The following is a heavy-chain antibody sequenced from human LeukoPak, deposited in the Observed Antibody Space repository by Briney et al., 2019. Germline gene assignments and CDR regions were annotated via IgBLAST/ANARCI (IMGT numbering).Heavy chain of an antibody. D-gene: IGHD1-26*01. J-gene: IGHJ4*02. V-gene: IGHV4-59*01. Sequence: SETLSLTCTVSGGSISSYYWSWIRQPPGKGLEWIGYVYYSGSTNYNPSLKSRVTISVDTSKNQFSLKLTSVTAADTAVYYCARGDSGSFSQYDCWGQGTLVTVSS. CDR1: GGSISSYY. CDR2: VYYSGST. CDR3: ARGDSGSFSQYDC.